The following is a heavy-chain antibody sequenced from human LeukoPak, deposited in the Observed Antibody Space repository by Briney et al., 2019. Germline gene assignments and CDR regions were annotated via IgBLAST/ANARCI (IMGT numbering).Heavy chain of an antibody. V-gene: IGHV4-59*08. Sequence: SETLSLTCTVSGVSISDFYWSWIRQPPGEGLEWIGYIYHTGHSNYNPSLKGRVTMSVDTSKNHLSLNLTTVTAADSAVYYCARHCLGGTCYDSWGQRTLVTVSS. CDR1: GVSISDFY. CDR2: IYHTGHS. D-gene: IGHD2-15*01. CDR3: ARHCLGGTCYDS. J-gene: IGHJ5*01.